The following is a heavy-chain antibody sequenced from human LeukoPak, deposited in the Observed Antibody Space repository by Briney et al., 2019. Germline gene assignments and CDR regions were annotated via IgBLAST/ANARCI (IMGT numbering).Heavy chain of an antibody. V-gene: IGHV4-39*07. J-gene: IGHJ4*02. CDR1: GGSISSSSYY. CDR2: IYYSGST. CDR3: ARGLHWAVTTSFFDY. D-gene: IGHD4-17*01. Sequence: SETLSLTCTVSGGSISSSSYYWGWIRQPPGKGLEWIGSIYYSGSTYYNPSLKSRVTISVDTSKNQFSLKLSSVTAADTAVYYCARGLHWAVTTSFFDYWGQGTLVTASS.